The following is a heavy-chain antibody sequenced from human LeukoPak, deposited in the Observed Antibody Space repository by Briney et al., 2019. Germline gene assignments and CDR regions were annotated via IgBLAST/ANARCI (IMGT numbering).Heavy chain of an antibody. J-gene: IGHJ4*02. CDR2: INAGNGNT. CDR3: ARDWSYDILTGPSTFDY. Sequence: ASVKVSCKASGYTCTSYAMHWVRQAPGQRLEWMGWINAGNGNTKYSQKFQGRVTITRDTSASTAYMELSSLRSEDTAVYYCARDWSYDILTGPSTFDYWGQGTLVTVSS. D-gene: IGHD3-9*01. V-gene: IGHV1-3*01. CDR1: GYTCTSYA.